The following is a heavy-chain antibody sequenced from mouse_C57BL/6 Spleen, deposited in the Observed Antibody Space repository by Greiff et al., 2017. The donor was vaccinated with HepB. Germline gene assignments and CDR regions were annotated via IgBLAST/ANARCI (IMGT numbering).Heavy chain of an antibody. V-gene: IGHV1-61*01. CDR3: ARHSYYVDY. Sequence: VQLQQSGAELVRPGSSVKLSCKASGYTFTSYWMDWVKQRPGQGLEWIGNIYPSDSETHYNQKFKDKATLTVDKSSSTAYMQLSSLTSEDSAVYYCARHSYYVDYWGQGTTLTVSS. J-gene: IGHJ2*01. CDR1: GYTFTSYW. CDR2: IYPSDSET.